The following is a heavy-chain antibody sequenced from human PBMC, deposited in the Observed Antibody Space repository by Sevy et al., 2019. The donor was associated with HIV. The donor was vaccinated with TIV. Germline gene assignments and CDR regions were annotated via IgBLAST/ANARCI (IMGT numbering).Heavy chain of an antibody. D-gene: IGHD3-3*01. J-gene: IGHJ6*02. V-gene: IGHV4-59*01. CDR2: IYYSGST. CDR3: AREPAHYDFWSGYSPHDYYYGMDV. CDR1: GGSISSYY. Sequence: SETLSLTCTVSGGSISSYYWSWIRQPPGKGLEWIGYIYYSGSTNYNPSLKSRVTISVDTSKNQFSLKLSSVTAADTDVYYCAREPAHYDFWSGYSPHDYYYGMDVWGQGTTVTVSS.